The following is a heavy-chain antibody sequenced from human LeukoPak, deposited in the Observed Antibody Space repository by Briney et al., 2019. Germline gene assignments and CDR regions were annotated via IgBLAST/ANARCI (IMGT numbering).Heavy chain of an antibody. CDR2: IKQDGSEK. Sequence: PGGSLRLSCAASGFTFSSYWMSWVRQAPGKGLEWVANIKQDGSEKYYVDSVKGRFTISRDNAKNSLYLQMNSLRAEDTAVYYCARTIRFLEWLFEYYFDYWGQGTLVTVSS. V-gene: IGHV3-7*01. CDR1: GFTFSSYW. CDR3: ARTIRFLEWLFEYYFDY. D-gene: IGHD3-3*01. J-gene: IGHJ4*02.